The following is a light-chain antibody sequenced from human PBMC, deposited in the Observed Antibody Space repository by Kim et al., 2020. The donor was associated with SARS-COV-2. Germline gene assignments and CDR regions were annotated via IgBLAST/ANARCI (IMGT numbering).Light chain of an antibody. CDR1: SLRTYN. CDR3: NSRDSSSNPVR. CDR2: DNR. V-gene: IGLV3-19*01. Sequence: ALGQTVRTTCQGDSLRTYNANWYQQKPGQAPILVISDNRNRPSGIPYRFSGSSSGNTASLTITGAQSDDEADYYCNSRDSSSNPVRFGGGTQLTVL. J-gene: IGLJ2*01.